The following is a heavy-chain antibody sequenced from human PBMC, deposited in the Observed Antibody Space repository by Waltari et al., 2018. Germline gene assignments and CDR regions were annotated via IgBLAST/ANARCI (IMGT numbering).Heavy chain of an antibody. Sequence: EVQLVESGGGLVQPGGSLRLSCAASGFTFSSYWMHWVRQAPGKGLVWVSRLKSEGRSTSYADSVKGRFTISRDNAKNTLYLQMNSLRAEDTAVYYCAREYSKQLVGAIGYWGQGTLVTVSS. D-gene: IGHD6-13*01. V-gene: IGHV3-74*01. CDR2: LKSEGRST. CDR3: AREYSKQLVGAIGY. J-gene: IGHJ4*02. CDR1: GFTFSSYW.